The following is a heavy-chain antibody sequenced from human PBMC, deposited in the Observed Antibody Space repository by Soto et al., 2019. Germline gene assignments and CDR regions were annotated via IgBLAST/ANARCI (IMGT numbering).Heavy chain of an antibody. Sequence: QVQLVQSGAEVKKPGASVRISCKASGYTFTYYAIHWVRQAPGQRLEWMGWINAGNGNTKYSQKFQGRVTLTRETPASTAYMELSSLRFEDTAVYYCTKREDWFDLWGQGTLVTVSS. CDR1: GYTFTYYA. J-gene: IGHJ5*02. D-gene: IGHD1-26*01. V-gene: IGHV1-3*01. CDR3: TKREDWFDL. CDR2: INAGNGNT.